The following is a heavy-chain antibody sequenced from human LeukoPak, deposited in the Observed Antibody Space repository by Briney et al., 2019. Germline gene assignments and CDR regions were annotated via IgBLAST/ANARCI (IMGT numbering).Heavy chain of an antibody. CDR2: IYYSGST. J-gene: IGHJ4*02. CDR3: ARHARWFGELLPYFDY. V-gene: IGHV4-31*03. D-gene: IGHD3-10*01. CDR1: GGSISSGGYY. Sequence: SQTLSLTCTVSGGSISSGGYYWSWIRQHPGKGLEWIGYIYYSGSTYYNPSLKSRVTISVDTSKNQFSLKLSSATAADTAVYYRARHARWFGELLPYFDYWGQGTLVTVSS.